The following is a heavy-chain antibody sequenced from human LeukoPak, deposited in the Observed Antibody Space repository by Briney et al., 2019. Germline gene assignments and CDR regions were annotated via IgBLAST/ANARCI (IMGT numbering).Heavy chain of an antibody. Sequence: PGGSLRLSCTTSGFTFTTNNMHWVRRAPGKGLEWVAFIKYDGSNKYYGDSVRGRFTLSRDNSKNTLFLQMNSLRVEDTAIYYCVKDWKRGFDYWGQGTLVTVSS. CDR1: GFTFTTNN. D-gene: IGHD3-10*01. CDR2: IKYDGSNK. CDR3: VKDWKRGFDY. J-gene: IGHJ4*02. V-gene: IGHV3-30*02.